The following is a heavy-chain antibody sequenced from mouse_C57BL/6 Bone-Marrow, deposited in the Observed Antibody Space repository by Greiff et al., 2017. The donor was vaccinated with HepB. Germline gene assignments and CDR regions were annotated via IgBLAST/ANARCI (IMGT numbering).Heavy chain of an antibody. CDR1: GYTFTSYW. CDR2: IDPSDSYT. J-gene: IGHJ4*01. D-gene: IGHD4-1*01. V-gene: IGHV1-69*01. CDR3: ARKGAGTRAIDY. Sequence: VQLQQPGAELVMPGASVKLSCKASGYTFTSYWMHWVKQRPGQGLEWIGEIDPSDSYTNYNQKFKGKSTLTVDKSSSTAYMQLSSLTSEDSAVYYCARKGAGTRAIDYWGQGTSVTVSS.